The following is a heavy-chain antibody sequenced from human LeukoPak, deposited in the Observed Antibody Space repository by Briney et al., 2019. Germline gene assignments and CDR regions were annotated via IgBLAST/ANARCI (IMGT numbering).Heavy chain of an antibody. D-gene: IGHD2-2*01. CDR3: AREGRGYCSSTSCYMQHFDY. Sequence: PGASVKVSXKASGYTFTTYDINWVRQATGQGREWMGWMNPNSGNTGYAQKFQGRVTITRNTSISTAYMELSSLRSEDTAVYYCAREGRGYCSSTSCYMQHFDYWGQGTLVTVSS. CDR1: GYTFTTYD. CDR2: MNPNSGNT. V-gene: IGHV1-8*03. J-gene: IGHJ4*02.